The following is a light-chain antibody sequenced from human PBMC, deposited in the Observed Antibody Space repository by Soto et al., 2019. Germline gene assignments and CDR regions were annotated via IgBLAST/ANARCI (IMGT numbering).Light chain of an antibody. CDR1: QSVSSY. J-gene: IGKJ4*02. CDR2: DAS. Sequence: EIVLTQSPATLSLSPGERATLSCRASQSVSSYLAWYQQKPGQAPRLLIYDASNRATGIPARFSGSGSGTDFTITISSLEPADFAVYYCQQRSNWPFLTFGGGTKVEIK. CDR3: QQRSNWPFLT. V-gene: IGKV3-11*01.